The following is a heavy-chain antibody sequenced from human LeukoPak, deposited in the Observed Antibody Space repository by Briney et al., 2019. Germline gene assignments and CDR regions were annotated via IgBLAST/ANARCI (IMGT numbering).Heavy chain of an antibody. CDR2: TITIFDTA. V-gene: IGHV1-69*05. Sequence: GASVKVSCTASGFGFSTNDINWVRHGHAQGLELMGVTITIFDTANYAQKFQGRVTITTDESTSTAYMELSSLRSEDTAVYYCARGDPRCSSTSCYGTYYYMDVWGKGTTVTVSS. J-gene: IGHJ6*03. CDR3: ARGDPRCSSTSCYGTYYYMDV. D-gene: IGHD2-2*01. CDR1: GFGFSTND.